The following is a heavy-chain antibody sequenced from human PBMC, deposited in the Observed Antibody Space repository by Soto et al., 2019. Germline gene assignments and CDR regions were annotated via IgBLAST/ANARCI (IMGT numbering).Heavy chain of an antibody. CDR1: GVSISSSGHS. CDR3: ERHSMLTTSLNYFDP. Sequence: SETLSLTCTVSGVSISSSGHSWGWIRQPPGKGLEWMGTISHSGSTYYNPSHKNRIIIFADTSKKQFFLGLDSVTAADTAVYYCERHSMLTTSLNYFDPWGQGTLVTVSS. CDR2: ISHSGST. V-gene: IGHV4-39*01. J-gene: IGHJ5*02. D-gene: IGHD4-17*01.